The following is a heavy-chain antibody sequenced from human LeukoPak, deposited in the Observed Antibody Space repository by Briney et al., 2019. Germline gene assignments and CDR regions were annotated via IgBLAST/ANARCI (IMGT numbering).Heavy chain of an antibody. J-gene: IGHJ4*02. CDR3: GRARETGAIDY. Sequence: PSETLSLTCTVSGGSISSSSYCWGWVRQPPGKGLEWIGSIYYSGSTYYNPSLKSRVTISIDTSTNQFSLKLTSVTAADTALYYCGRARETGAIDYWGQGTLVTVSS. CDR1: GGSISSSSYC. D-gene: IGHD6-25*01. V-gene: IGHV4-39*07. CDR2: IYYSGST.